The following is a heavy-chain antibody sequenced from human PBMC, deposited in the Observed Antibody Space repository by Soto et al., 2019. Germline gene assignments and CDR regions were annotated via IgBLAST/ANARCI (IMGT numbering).Heavy chain of an antibody. CDR2: IYHSGTT. CDR1: GYSISRGYY. V-gene: IGHV4-38-2*02. D-gene: IGHD3-3*01. J-gene: IGHJ6*02. Sequence: SETLSLTCAVSGYSISRGYYWGWIRQPPGRGLEWIGSIYHSGTTFYNPSLKSRVNISVDTSKNQFSLKLKYVTAADTAVYYCARDRSPTPYYDFWSGTYGMDVWGQGTTVTVS. CDR3: ARDRSPTPYYDFWSGTYGMDV.